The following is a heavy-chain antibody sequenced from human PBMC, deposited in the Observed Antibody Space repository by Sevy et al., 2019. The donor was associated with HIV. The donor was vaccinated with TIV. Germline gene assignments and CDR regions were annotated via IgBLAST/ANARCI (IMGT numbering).Heavy chain of an antibody. Sequence: GGSLRLSCGASGFTFSRYSMNWVRQAPGTGLEWVSYISSSGHYIQYADSVRGRFTISRDNARDSLDLQMNSLRAEDTAVYFCVRWDYSTSGNWFDPWGQRTLVTVSS. CDR3: VRWDYSTSGNWFDP. V-gene: IGHV3-21*01. CDR1: GFTFSRYS. D-gene: IGHD6-13*01. CDR2: ISSSGHYI. J-gene: IGHJ5*02.